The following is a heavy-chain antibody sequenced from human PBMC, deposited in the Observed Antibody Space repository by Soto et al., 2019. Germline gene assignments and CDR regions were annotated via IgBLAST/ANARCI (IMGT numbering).Heavy chain of an antibody. CDR3: ARATSDYSDYSRFDP. J-gene: IGHJ5*02. V-gene: IGHV1-2*04. Sequence: ASVKVSCKASGYTFTGYYMHWVRQAPGQGLEWMGWINPNSGGTNYAQKFQGWVTMTRDTSTTTVYMELTSLTYEDTAVYYCARATSDYSDYSRFDPWGQGTLVTVSS. D-gene: IGHD4-17*01. CDR2: INPNSGGT. CDR1: GYTFTGYY.